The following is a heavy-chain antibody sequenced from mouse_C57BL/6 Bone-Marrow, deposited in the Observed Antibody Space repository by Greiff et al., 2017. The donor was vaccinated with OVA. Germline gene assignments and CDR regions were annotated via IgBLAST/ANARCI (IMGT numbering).Heavy chain of an antibody. Sequence: EVQLVESGEGLVKPGGSLKLSCAASGFTFSSYAMSWVRQTPEKRLEWVAYISSGGDDIYYADTVTGRFTISRDNARNILYLQLSSLESEDTAMFYCTKDYYGSSRRHYFDYWGQGTTLTVSS. D-gene: IGHD1-1*01. J-gene: IGHJ2*01. CDR1: GFTFSSYA. V-gene: IGHV5-9-1*02. CDR2: ISSGGDDI. CDR3: TKDYYGSSRRHYFDY.